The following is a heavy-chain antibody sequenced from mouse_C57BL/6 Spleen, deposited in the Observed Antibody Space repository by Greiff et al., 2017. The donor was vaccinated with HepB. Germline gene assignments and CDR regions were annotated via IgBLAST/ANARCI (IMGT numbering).Heavy chain of an antibody. V-gene: IGHV3-6*01. J-gene: IGHJ2*01. CDR1: GYSITSGYY. Sequence: EVKLMESGPGLVKPSQSLSLTCSVTGYSITSGYYWNWIRQFPGNKLEWMGYISYDGSNNYNPSLKNRISITRDTSKNQFFLKLNSVTTEDTATYYCARDHDSFDYWGQGTTLTVSS. CDR3: ARDHDSFDY. CDR2: ISYDGSN.